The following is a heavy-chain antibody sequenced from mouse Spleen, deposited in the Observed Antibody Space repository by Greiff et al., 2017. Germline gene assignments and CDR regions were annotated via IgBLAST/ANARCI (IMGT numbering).Heavy chain of an antibody. D-gene: IGHD1-2*01. V-gene: IGHV1-81*01. CDR1: GYTFTSYG. J-gene: IGHJ3*01. CDR2: IYPRSGNT. Sequence: VKLMESGAELARPGASVKLSCKASGYTFTSYGISWVKQRTGQGLEWIGEIYPRSGNTYYNEKFKGKATLTADKSSSTAYMELRSLTSEDSAVYYCARSHTASFAYWGQGTLVTVSA. CDR3: ARSHTASFAY.